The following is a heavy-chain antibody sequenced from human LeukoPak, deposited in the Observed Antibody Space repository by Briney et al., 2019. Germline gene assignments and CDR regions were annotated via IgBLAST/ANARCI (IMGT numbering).Heavy chain of an antibody. CDR3: ARDPRGNYYGMDV. V-gene: IGHV3-30-3*01. Sequence: PGGSLRLSCAASGFTFSSYAMHWVRQAPGKGPEWVAVISYDGSNKYYADSVKGRFTISRDNSKNTLYLQMNSLRAEDTAVYYCARDPRGNYYGMDVWGQGTTVTVSS. CDR2: ISYDGSNK. CDR1: GFTFSSYA. J-gene: IGHJ6*02.